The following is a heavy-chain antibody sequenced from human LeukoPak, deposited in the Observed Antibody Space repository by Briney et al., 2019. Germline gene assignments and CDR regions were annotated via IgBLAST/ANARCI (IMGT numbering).Heavy chain of an antibody. CDR2: ISWNSDSI. D-gene: IGHD3-22*01. J-gene: IGHJ4*02. CDR1: GFTFDDYG. V-gene: IGHV3-9*01. CDR3: ATSSGYYANYFDY. Sequence: GGSLRLSCAASGFTFDDYGMHWVRQAPGKGLEWVAGISWNSDSIGYADSVKGRFTISRDNAKNSLYLQMNSLRAEDTAVYYCATSSGYYANYFDYWGQGTLVTVSS.